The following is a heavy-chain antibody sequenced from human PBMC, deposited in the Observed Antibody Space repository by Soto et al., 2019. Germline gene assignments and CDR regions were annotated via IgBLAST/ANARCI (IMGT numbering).Heavy chain of an antibody. Sequence: ASVKVSCKASGYTFTSYDINWVRQATGQGLEWMGWMNPNSGNIGYAQKFQGRVTMTRNTSISTAYMELSSLRSEDTAVYYCARDASNYDFWSGYYGSRYYFDYWGQGTLVTVSS. CDR2: MNPNSGNI. CDR1: GYTFTSYD. CDR3: ARDASNYDFWSGYYGSRYYFDY. V-gene: IGHV1-8*01. J-gene: IGHJ4*02. D-gene: IGHD3-3*01.